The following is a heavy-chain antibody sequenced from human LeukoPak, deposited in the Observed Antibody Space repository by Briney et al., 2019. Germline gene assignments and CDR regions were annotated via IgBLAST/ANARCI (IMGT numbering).Heavy chain of an antibody. CDR1: GFTFSSYA. Sequence: PGGSLRLSCAASGFTFSSYAMSWVRQAPGKGLEWVSAISGSGGSTYYADSVKGRSTISRDNSKNTLYLQMNSLRAEDTAVYYCARDLEDSGYDDYYGMDVWGQGTTVTVSS. CDR3: ARDLEDSGYDDYYGMDV. V-gene: IGHV3-23*01. J-gene: IGHJ6*02. D-gene: IGHD5-12*01. CDR2: ISGSGGST.